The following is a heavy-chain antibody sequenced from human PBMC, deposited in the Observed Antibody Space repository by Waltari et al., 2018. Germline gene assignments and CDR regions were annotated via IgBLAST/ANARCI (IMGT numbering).Heavy chain of an antibody. J-gene: IGHJ6*02. V-gene: IGHV4-34*02. CDR1: GGSFSGYY. CDR2: INHAGYT. D-gene: IGHD2-15*01. CDR3: VRLEDCTGPGGHCYSGDPFALDV. Sequence: QVQLQQWGAGLLQSSETLSLTCAVYGGSFSGYYWGWVRQPPGKGLEGIGEINHAGYTNHNPSLRSRVPMSAGTSKSQFSLKLNSVTAADTAVYYCVRLEDCTGPGGHCYSGDPFALDVWGQGTTVTVSS.